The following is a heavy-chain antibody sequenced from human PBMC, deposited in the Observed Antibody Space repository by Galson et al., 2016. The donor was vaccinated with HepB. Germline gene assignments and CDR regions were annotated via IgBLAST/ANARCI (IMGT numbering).Heavy chain of an antibody. CDR2: VSASGATK. CDR1: GFTFSSDA. CDR3: AKVLSRINSRGYLEY. D-gene: IGHD2-15*01. J-gene: IGHJ4*02. Sequence: SLRLSCAASGFTFSSDAMSWVRQAPGKGLDWVSAVSASGATKYYADSVKGRFTISRDNPNDTLFLHMSSLSPEDTAVYFCAKVLSRINSRGYLEYWGQGVLVTVSS. V-gene: IGHV3-23*01.